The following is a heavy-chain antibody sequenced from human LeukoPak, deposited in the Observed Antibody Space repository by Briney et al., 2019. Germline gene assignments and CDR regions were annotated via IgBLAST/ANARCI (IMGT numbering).Heavy chain of an antibody. CDR2: LYWNDDK. Sequence: SRATLVKPTQTLTLTCTFSGFSLSTSGVGLVWIRQPPGKALEWLSLLYWNDDKRYRPSLNSRLTITKDTSKNQVVLIMTKMDPVDTATYYCAHMVNTVTMSWGAFDIWGQGTMVTVSS. CDR3: AHMVNTVTMSWGAFDI. CDR1: GFSLSTSGVG. J-gene: IGHJ3*02. D-gene: IGHD4-17*01. V-gene: IGHV2-5*01.